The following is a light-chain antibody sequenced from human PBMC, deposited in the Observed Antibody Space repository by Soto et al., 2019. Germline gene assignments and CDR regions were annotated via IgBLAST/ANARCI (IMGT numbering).Light chain of an antibody. CDR3: QERSNWPRLT. J-gene: IGKJ4*01. V-gene: IGKV3-11*01. CDR1: QSVSTS. Sequence: EIVLTQSPATLSLSPGERATLPCRASQSVSTSLAWYQQRPGQAPRLLIYDVSNRAAGVPARFSGSGSGTDFPLTISSLEPGDFAIYYCQERSNWPRLTFGGGTTLDI. CDR2: DVS.